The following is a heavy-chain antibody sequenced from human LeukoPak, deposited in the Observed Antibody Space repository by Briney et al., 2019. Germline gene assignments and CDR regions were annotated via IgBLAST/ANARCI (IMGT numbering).Heavy chain of an antibody. CDR3: ARESIPHTPTWFGERDAFDI. Sequence: PSETLSLTCTVSGGSISSGSYYWSWIRQPAGKGLEWIGRIYTSGSTNYNPSLKSRVTMSVDTSKNQFSLKLSSVTAADTAVYYCARESIPHTPTWFGERDAFDIWGQGTMVTVSS. CDR1: GGSISSGSYY. J-gene: IGHJ3*02. D-gene: IGHD3-10*01. V-gene: IGHV4-61*02. CDR2: IYTSGST.